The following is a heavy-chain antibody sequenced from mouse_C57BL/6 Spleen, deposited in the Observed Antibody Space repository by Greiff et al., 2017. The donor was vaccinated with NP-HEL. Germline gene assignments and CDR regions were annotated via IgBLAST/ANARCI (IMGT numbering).Heavy chain of an antibody. D-gene: IGHD4-1*01. J-gene: IGHJ1*03. CDR3: AREWEGYCDV. V-gene: IGHV5-4*01. Sequence: EVKLVESGGGLVKPGGSLKLSCAASGFTFSSYAMSWVRQTPEKRLEWVATISDGGSYTYYPDNVKGRFTISRDNAKNNLYLQMSHLKSEDTAMYYCAREWEGYCDVWGTGTTVTVSS. CDR1: GFTFSSYA. CDR2: ISDGGSYT.